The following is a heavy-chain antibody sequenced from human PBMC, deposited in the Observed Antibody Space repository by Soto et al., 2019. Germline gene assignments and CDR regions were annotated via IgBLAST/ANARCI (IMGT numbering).Heavy chain of an antibody. D-gene: IGHD3-10*01. CDR2: IKRDGSEK. V-gene: IGHV3-7*05. CDR3: ATSMGRGGNDY. Sequence: EVQLVESGGGLVQPGGSLRLSCAASGFTFSDYWMSWVRQAPGKGLECVANIKRDGSEKYYVDPVKGRFTISRDTAKNSLYLQMTSLRAEDTAVYYCATSMGRGGNDYWGQGTLVTVSS. CDR1: GFTFSDYW. J-gene: IGHJ4*02.